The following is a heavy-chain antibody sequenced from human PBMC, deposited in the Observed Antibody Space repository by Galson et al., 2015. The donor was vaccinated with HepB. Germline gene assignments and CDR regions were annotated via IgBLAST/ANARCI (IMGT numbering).Heavy chain of an antibody. V-gene: IGHV3-23*01. Sequence: SLRLSCAASGFTFSSYSMNWVRQAPGKGLEWVSAISGSGGSTYYADSVKGRFTISRDNSKNTLYLQMNSLRAEDTAVYYCAKGVVPAAIGENYYGMDVWGQGTTVTVSS. J-gene: IGHJ6*02. CDR2: ISGSGGST. D-gene: IGHD2-2*02. CDR1: GFTFSSYS. CDR3: AKGVVPAAIGENYYGMDV.